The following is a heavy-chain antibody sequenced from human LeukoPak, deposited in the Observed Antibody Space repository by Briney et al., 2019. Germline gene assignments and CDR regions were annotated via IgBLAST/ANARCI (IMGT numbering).Heavy chain of an antibody. D-gene: IGHD5-24*01. J-gene: IGHJ5*02. Sequence: GASVKVSCKASGYTFTSYYMHWVRQAPGQGLEWMGIINPSGGGTNYAQKFQGRVTMTRDTSISTAYMELSRLRSDDTAVYYCARGNVEMATILVRFDPWGQGTLVTVSS. CDR1: GYTFTSYY. V-gene: IGHV1-2*02. CDR3: ARGNVEMATILVRFDP. CDR2: INPSGGGT.